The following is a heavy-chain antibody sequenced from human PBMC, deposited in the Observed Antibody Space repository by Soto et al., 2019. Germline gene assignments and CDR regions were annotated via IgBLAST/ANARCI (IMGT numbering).Heavy chain of an antibody. CDR2: ISYDGSNK. D-gene: IGHD6-13*01. CDR3: ARGAAAAGTYYYYGMDV. V-gene: IGHV3-30-3*01. J-gene: IGHJ6*02. CDR1: GFTFSSYA. Sequence: QVQLVESGGGVVQPGRSLRLSCAASGFTFSSYAMHWVRQAPGKGLEWVAVISYDGSNKYYADSVKGRFTISRDNSKNTLYLQMNSLRAEDTAVYYCARGAAAAGTYYYYGMDVWGQGTTVTVSS.